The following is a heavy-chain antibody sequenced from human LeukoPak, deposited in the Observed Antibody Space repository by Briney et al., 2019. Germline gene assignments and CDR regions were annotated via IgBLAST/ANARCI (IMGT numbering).Heavy chain of an antibody. D-gene: IGHD6-6*01. CDR1: GFTFSNNW. V-gene: IGHV3-74*01. J-gene: IGHJ4*01. CDR3: ARYSSSSGGASYYLDY. CDR2: INSDGRTT. Sequence: GGSLRLSCAASGFTFSNNWMHWVRQAPGKGLVWVSRINSDGRTTTYADSVKGRFTISRDNAKNTLYLQMNSLRAEDTAVYYCARYSSSSGGASYYLDYWGHGTLVTVSS.